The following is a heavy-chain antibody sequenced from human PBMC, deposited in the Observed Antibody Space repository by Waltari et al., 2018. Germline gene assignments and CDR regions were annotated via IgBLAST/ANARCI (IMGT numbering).Heavy chain of an antibody. V-gene: IGHV1-2*02. J-gene: IGHJ4*02. CDR3: ARADSSSSEFDY. CDR1: GYPFPGYY. Sequence: QVQLVQSGAEVKKPGASVKVSCKASGYPFPGYYMHWVRQAPGQGLEWMGWRNHNSGGKNYAQKFQGRVTMTRDTSISTAYMELSRLRSDDTAVYYCARADSSSSEFDYWGQGTLVTVSS. CDR2: RNHNSGGK. D-gene: IGHD6-6*01.